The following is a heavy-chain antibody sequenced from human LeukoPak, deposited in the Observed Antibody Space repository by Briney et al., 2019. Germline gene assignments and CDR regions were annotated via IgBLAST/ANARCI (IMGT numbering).Heavy chain of an antibody. CDR2: IKHDGSEK. Sequence: GGSLRLSCAASGFTFSSYWMNWVRQAPGKGLEWVANIKHDGSEKYYVDSVKGRFTISRDNAKNSLSLQMNSLRAEDTAVYYCATRVGATSVYYYYGMDVWGQGTTVTVSS. V-gene: IGHV3-7*01. D-gene: IGHD1-26*01. CDR3: ATRVGATSVYYYYGMDV. J-gene: IGHJ6*02. CDR1: GFTFSSYW.